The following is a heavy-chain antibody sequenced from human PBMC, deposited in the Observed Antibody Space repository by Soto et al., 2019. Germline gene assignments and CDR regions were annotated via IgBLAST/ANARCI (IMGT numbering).Heavy chain of an antibody. CDR3: ARDPPAESSGWNSYYFDY. Sequence: SLRLSCAASGFTFSSYAMHWVRQAPGKGLEWVAVISYDGSNKYYADSVKGRFTISRDNSKNTLYLQMNSLRAEDTAVYYCARDPPAESSGWNSYYFDYWGQGTLVTVSS. CDR1: GFTFSSYA. J-gene: IGHJ4*02. V-gene: IGHV3-30-3*01. D-gene: IGHD6-19*01. CDR2: ISYDGSNK.